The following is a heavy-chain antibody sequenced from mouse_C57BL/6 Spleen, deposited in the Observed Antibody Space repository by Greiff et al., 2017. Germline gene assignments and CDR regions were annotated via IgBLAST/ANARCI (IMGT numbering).Heavy chain of an antibody. V-gene: IGHV5-4*01. Sequence: EVQLVESGGGLVKPGGSLKLSCAASGFTFSSYAMSWVRQTPEKRLEWVATISDGGSYTYYPDNVKGRFTISRDNAKNNLYLQMSHLKSEDTAMYYCARAYYGSSFYYFDYWGQGTTLTVSS. CDR3: ARAYYGSSFYYFDY. CDR1: GFTFSSYA. CDR2: ISDGGSYT. D-gene: IGHD1-1*01. J-gene: IGHJ2*01.